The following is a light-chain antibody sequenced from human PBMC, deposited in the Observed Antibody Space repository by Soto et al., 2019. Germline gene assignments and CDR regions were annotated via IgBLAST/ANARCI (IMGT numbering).Light chain of an antibody. V-gene: IGKV3-11*01. J-gene: IGKJ4*01. CDR2: DAS. CDR3: HQHHDWPLT. Sequence: EIVLTQSPATLSLSPGERATLSCRASQSVNSDLAWYQQKPGQAPRLLIYDASSRATGIPARFSGSGSGTDFTLTISSLEPEDFAVYYCHQHHDWPLTFGGGTKVEIQ. CDR1: QSVNSD.